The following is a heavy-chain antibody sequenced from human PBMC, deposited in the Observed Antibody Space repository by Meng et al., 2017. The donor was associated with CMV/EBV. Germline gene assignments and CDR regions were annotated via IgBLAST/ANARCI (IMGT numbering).Heavy chain of an antibody. D-gene: IGHD6-19*01. CDR2: ISRDGTTI. Sequence: GGSLRLSCAASGFDFSSYWMHWVRQAPGKGLVWVSRISRDGTTINYADSVRGRFTISRDNAKNTVYLERNNLRVEDTAVYYCRGSGWDDYWGQGTLVTVSS. CDR3: RGSGWDDY. CDR1: GFDFSSYW. V-gene: IGHV3-74*01. J-gene: IGHJ4*02.